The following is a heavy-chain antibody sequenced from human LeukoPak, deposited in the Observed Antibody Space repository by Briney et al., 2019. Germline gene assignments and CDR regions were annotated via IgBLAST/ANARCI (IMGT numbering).Heavy chain of an antibody. V-gene: IGHV1-18*01. J-gene: IGHJ4*02. CDR1: GYTFTSYG. CDR2: ISAYNGNT. CDR3: ARGHAGAARSPFDY. Sequence: GASVKVSCKASGYTFTSYGISWMRQAPGQGLEWMGWISAYNGNTNYAQKLQGRVTMTTDTSTSTAYMELRSLRSDDTAVYYCARGHAGAARSPFDYWGQGTLVTVSS. D-gene: IGHD6-6*01.